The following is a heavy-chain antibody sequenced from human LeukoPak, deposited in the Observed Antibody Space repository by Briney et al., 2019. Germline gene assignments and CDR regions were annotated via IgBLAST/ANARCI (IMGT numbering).Heavy chain of an antibody. CDR1: GFTVSNYC. CDR2: ITTSGSTT. CDR3: ARDSDYGDNNWLDP. Sequence: PGGSLRLSCAASGFTVSNYCMTWIRQAPGKGLEWVSYITTSGSTTSYADSVKGRFTISRDNAKNSLYLQMNSLRVEDTAVYYCARDSDYGDNNWLDPWGQRTLVTVSS. V-gene: IGHV3-11*01. J-gene: IGHJ5*02. D-gene: IGHD4-17*01.